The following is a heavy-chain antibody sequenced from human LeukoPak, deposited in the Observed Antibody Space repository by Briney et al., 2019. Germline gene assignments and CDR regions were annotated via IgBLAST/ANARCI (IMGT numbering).Heavy chain of an antibody. V-gene: IGHV4-39*07. CDR3: ARASPPGYNWNYYFDY. CDR1: GGSVSTSSYY. CDR2: IYYTGDT. D-gene: IGHD1-7*01. J-gene: IGHJ4*02. Sequence: SETLSLTCTVSGGSVSTSSYYWGWIRQPPGKGLEWIGRIYYTGDTSYTPSLKSRVTISVDTSKNQFSLKLSSVTAADTAVYYCARASPPGYNWNYYFDYWGQGTLVTVSS.